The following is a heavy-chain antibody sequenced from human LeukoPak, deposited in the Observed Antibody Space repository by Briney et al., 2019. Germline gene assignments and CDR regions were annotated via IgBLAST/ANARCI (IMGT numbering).Heavy chain of an antibody. V-gene: IGHV3-64D*09. Sequence: PGGSLRLSCSASGLTFSSYAMHWVRQAPGKGLEYVSAISSHGGSTYYADSVKGRFTISRDNSKNTLYLQMSSLRAEDTAVYYCVKDEAPYYYDSSGYYFGDWGQGTLVTVSS. CDR1: GLTFSSYA. J-gene: IGHJ4*02. CDR2: ISSHGGST. D-gene: IGHD3-22*01. CDR3: VKDEAPYYYDSSGYYFGD.